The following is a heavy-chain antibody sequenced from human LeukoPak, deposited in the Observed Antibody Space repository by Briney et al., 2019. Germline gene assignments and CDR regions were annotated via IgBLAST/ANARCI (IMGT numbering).Heavy chain of an antibody. J-gene: IGHJ5*02. Sequence: GSLRLSCAASGFTFSDYYMSWIRQPPGKGLEWIGEINHSGSTNYNPSLKSRITTSVDTSKNQFSLKLNSVTAADTAVYYCARSNTISTEFDPWGQGTLVTVSS. V-gene: IGHV4-34*01. CDR1: GFTFSDYY. CDR2: INHSGST. D-gene: IGHD3-9*01. CDR3: ARSNTISTEFDP.